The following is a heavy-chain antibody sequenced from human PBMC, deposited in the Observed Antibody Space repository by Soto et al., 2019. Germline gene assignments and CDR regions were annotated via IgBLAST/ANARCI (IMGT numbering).Heavy chain of an antibody. CDR3: AKDRGYCSSTSCFLFDY. D-gene: IGHD2-2*01. V-gene: IGHV1-46*01. J-gene: IGHJ4*02. Sequence: ASVKVSCKASGYTFTSYYMHWVRQAPGQGLEWMGIINPSGGSTSYAQKFQGRVTMTRDTSTSTVYMELNSLRAEDTAVYYCAKDRGYCSSTSCFLFDYWGQGTLVTVSS. CDR1: GYTFTSYY. CDR2: INPSGGST.